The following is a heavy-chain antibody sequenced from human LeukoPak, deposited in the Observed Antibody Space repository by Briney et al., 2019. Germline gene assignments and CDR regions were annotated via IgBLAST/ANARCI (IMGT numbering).Heavy chain of an antibody. Sequence: GESLKISYKGSGYSFTKYWIAWVRQMPGKGLEWMGIIYPGDFDTRYSPSLQGQVTITADNSISTAYLQWSSLQASDRAIYYCARRASSTTLLEYWGQGTLVTVSS. J-gene: IGHJ4*02. V-gene: IGHV5-51*01. D-gene: IGHD1-14*01. CDR3: ARRASSTTLLEY. CDR2: IYPGDFDT. CDR1: GYSFTKYW.